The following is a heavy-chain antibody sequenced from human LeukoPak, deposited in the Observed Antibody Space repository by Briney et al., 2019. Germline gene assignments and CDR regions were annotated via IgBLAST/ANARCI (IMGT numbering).Heavy chain of an antibody. CDR3: ARVESAMVSLIDY. CDR2: INPSGGST. D-gene: IGHD5-18*01. J-gene: IGHJ4*02. V-gene: IGHV1-46*03. Sequence: ASVKVSCKASGYTFTSYYMQWMRQAPGQGLEWMGIINPSGGSTSYAQKFQGRVTMTRDTSTSTVYMELSSLRSEDTAVYYCARVESAMVSLIDYWGQGTLVTVSS. CDR1: GYTFTSYY.